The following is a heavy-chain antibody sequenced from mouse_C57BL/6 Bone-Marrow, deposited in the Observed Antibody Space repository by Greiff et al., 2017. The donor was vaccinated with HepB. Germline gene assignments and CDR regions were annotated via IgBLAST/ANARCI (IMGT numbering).Heavy chain of an antibody. V-gene: IGHV1-72*01. CDR1: GYTFTSYW. CDR3: ARCHYGSSSWFSY. CDR2: IAPNSGCT. D-gene: IGHD1-1*01. J-gene: IGHJ3*01. Sequence: VQLQQPGAELLKPGASVKLSCKASGYTFTSYWMHWVKQRPGQGLEWIGMIAPNSGCTKSNEKFKRKSTLTVDKPSSTAYMLLSSLTSEESAVYDCARCHYGSSSWFSYWGQGTLVTVSA.